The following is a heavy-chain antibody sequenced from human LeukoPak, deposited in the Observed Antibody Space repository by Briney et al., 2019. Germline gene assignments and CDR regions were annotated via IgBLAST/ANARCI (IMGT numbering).Heavy chain of an antibody. CDR2: FDPEDGET. V-gene: IGHV1-24*01. CDR1: GYTLTELS. J-gene: IGHJ4*02. Sequence: GASVKVSCKVSGYTLTELSMHWVRQAPGKGLEWMGGFDPEDGETIYAQKFQGRVTMTEDTSTDTAYMELSSLRSEDTAVYCCATHGYYDSSGYYYVDYWGQGALVTVSS. D-gene: IGHD3-22*01. CDR3: ATHGYYDSSGYYYVDY.